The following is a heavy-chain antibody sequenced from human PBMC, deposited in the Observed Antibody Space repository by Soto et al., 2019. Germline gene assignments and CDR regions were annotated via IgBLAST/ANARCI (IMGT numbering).Heavy chain of an antibody. CDR3: AKSVIGYNLYFDY. D-gene: IGHD3-22*01. V-gene: IGHV3-23*01. J-gene: IGHJ4*02. Sequence: GGSLRLSCVASGFTFSTYAMDWVRQAPGKGLEWVAVITRNGSNTYYADSVKGRFTISRDNSKDTVYLQMNSLRAEDTAIYYCAKSVIGYNLYFDYWGQGTLVTVSS. CDR1: GFTFSTYA. CDR2: ITRNGSNT.